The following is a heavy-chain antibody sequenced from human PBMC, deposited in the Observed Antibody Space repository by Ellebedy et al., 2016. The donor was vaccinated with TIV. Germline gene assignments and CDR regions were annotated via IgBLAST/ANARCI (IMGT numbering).Heavy chain of an antibody. CDR2: IDPSGGRP. CDR3: ARVTFTYSSVGMDV. CDR1: AYSLTSAY. V-gene: IGHV1-46*01. J-gene: IGHJ6*02. D-gene: IGHD3-10*01. Sequence: AASVKVSCKASAYSLTSAYVVWVRQAPGQGLEWMGIIDPSGGRPTYAQRFQGRVTMTRDTSTSTFDMELSSLRSDDTALYYWARVTFTYSSVGMDVWGQGTKVTVS.